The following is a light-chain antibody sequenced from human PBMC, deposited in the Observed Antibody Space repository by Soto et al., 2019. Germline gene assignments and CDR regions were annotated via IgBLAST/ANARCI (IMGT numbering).Light chain of an antibody. J-gene: IGLJ2*01. CDR3: SSYTRSNTVV. CDR1: SSDVGGYNY. Sequence: QSALTQPASVSGSPGQSITISCTGTSSDVGGYNYVSWYQQHPGKAPKLMIYDVSNRPSGVSNRFSGSKSGNTASLTISGLQAEYEADYYCSSYTRSNTVVFGGGTKLTVL. CDR2: DVS. V-gene: IGLV2-14*01.